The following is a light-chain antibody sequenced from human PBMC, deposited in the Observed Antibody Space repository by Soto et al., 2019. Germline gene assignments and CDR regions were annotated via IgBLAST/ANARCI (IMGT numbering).Light chain of an antibody. Sequence: EIVMTQTPLSLSVTPGQPASMSCKSSRSLLHSDGRIYLHWVLQKPGQPPQLLIYEVSNRFSGVPDRFNGSGSGTDFTFKISRVQAEDVGLYYCMQSIEKLRTFGQGTKVDIK. V-gene: IGKV2D-29*01. CDR3: MQSIEKLRT. J-gene: IGKJ1*01. CDR1: RSLLHSDGRIY. CDR2: EVS.